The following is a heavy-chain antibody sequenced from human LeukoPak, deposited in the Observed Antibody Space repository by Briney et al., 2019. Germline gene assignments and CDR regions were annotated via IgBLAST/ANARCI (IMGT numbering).Heavy chain of an antibody. CDR3: AKNQQLVPGY. CDR2: ISGSGGDT. J-gene: IGHJ4*02. CDR1: GFTFSNYA. Sequence: PGGSLRLSCAASGFTFSNYAMSWVRQAPGKGLEWVSHISGSGGDTYYADSVKGRFTISRDNSKNTLYLQMNSLRADDTAVYYCAKNQQLVPGYWGQGTLVTVSS. D-gene: IGHD6-13*01. V-gene: IGHV3-23*01.